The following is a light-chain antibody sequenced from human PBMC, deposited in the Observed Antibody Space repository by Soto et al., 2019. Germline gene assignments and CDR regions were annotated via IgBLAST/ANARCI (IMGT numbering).Light chain of an antibody. J-gene: IGKJ2*01. CDR2: GAT. CDR1: QSVRRNY. Sequence: EIVLTQSPGTLSLSPGERATLSCRASQSVRRNYLAWYRQKPGQAPSLLIYGATTSASGIRYRFSVSGSRTDLTLTSRRLEPDDFAVYYCQQYDSTPLYTFGQGTKLDI. V-gene: IGKV3-20*01. CDR3: QQYDSTPLYT.